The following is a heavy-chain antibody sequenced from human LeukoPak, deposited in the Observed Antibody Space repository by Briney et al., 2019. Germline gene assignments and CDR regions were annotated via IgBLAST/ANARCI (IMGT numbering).Heavy chain of an antibody. CDR1: GFTLNNNY. CDR3: ARSVRCCRGGSICVGKWSAYYMDV. J-gene: IGHJ6*04. CDR2: IYAGSNT. V-gene: IGHV3-53*01. Sequence: GGSLRLSCVTSGFTLNNNYMSWVRQAPGKGLEWVSVIYAGSNTRYADSVKGRFTISRDNSKNTLYLQMNTLRAEDTAVYYCARSVRCCRGGSICVGKWSAYYMDVWGRGTTVTVSS. D-gene: IGHD2-15*01.